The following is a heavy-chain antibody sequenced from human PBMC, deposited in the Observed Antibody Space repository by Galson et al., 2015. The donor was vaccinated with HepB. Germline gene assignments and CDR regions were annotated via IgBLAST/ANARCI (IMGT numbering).Heavy chain of an antibody. V-gene: IGHV1-3*01. CDR2: INAGNGNT. CDR3: ARGFVNRSYDFWSGYSFDY. Sequence: FTSYAMHWVRQAPGQRLEWMGWINAGNGNTKYSQRFQGRVTITRDTSASTAYMELSSLRSEDTAVYYCARGFVNRSYDFWSGYSFDYWGQGTLVTVSS. D-gene: IGHD3-3*01. CDR1: FTSYA. J-gene: IGHJ4*02.